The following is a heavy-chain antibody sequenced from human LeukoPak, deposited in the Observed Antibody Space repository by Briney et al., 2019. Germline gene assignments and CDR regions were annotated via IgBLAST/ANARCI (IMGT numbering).Heavy chain of an antibody. V-gene: IGHV3-21*04. Sequence: GGSLRLSCAASGFTFSSYSMNWVRQAPGKGLEWVSSISSSSSYIYYADSVKGRFTISRDNAKNSLYLQMNSLRTEDTALYYCAKPRRGTITTGPAYTHWGQGTLVTVSS. CDR2: ISSSSSYI. CDR1: GFTFSSYS. J-gene: IGHJ4*02. D-gene: IGHD4-11*01. CDR3: AKPRRGTITTGPAYTH.